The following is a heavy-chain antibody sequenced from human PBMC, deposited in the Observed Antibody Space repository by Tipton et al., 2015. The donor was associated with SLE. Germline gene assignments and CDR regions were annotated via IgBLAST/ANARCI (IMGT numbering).Heavy chain of an antibody. V-gene: IGHV4-38-2*01. J-gene: IGHJ4*02. D-gene: IGHD3-16*01. Sequence: LRLSCAVSGYSISSGYYWGWIRQPPGKGLEWIGSIYHSGSTNYNPSLKSRVTISVDKSKNQFSLKLSSVTAADTAVYYCARARAGDHYFDYWGQGTLVTVSS. CDR2: IYHSGST. CDR1: GYSISSGYY. CDR3: ARARAGDHYFDY.